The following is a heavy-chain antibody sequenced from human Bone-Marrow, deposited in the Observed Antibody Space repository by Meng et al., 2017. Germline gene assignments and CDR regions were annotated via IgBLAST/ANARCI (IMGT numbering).Heavy chain of an antibody. CDR3: ARDEDISAAGKLFGDY. Sequence: ASVKVSCKASGYTFTDYWLHWVRRAPGQGLEWMGRMNPKSGDTHYAQRFQGRVTMTGDTSISTAYMELSGLRSDDTAMYYCARDEDISAAGKLFGDYWGQGTLVTVSS. CDR2: MNPKSGDT. J-gene: IGHJ4*02. V-gene: IGHV1-2*06. D-gene: IGHD6-13*01. CDR1: GYTFTDYW.